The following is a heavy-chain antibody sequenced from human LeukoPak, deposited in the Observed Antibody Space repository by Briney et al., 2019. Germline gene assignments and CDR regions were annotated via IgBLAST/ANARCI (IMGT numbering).Heavy chain of an antibody. J-gene: IGHJ5*02. V-gene: IGHV3-30-3*01. CDR2: ISYDGSNK. CDR1: GFTFSSYA. D-gene: IGHD6-6*01. Sequence: GGSLRLSCAASGFTFSSYAMHWVRQAPGKGLEWVAVISYDGSNKYYADSVKGRFTISRDNSKNTLYLQMNSLRAEDTAVYYCAKDSGSIAAVDNWFDPWGQGTLVTVSS. CDR3: AKDSGSIAAVDNWFDP.